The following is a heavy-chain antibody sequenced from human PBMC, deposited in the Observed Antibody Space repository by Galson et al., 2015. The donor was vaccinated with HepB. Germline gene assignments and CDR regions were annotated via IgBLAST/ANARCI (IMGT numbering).Heavy chain of an antibody. J-gene: IGHJ4*02. CDR2: INWDGGST. D-gene: IGHD1-26*01. V-gene: IGHV3-43D*03. CDR1: GFTFDDYA. Sequence: SLRLSCAASGFTFDDYAMHWVRQAPGKGLEWVSLINWDGGSTYYADSVKGRFTISRDNSKNCLYLQMNSLRAEDTALYYCAKDSSGSYSQVDYWGQGTLVTVSS. CDR3: AKDSSGSYSQVDY.